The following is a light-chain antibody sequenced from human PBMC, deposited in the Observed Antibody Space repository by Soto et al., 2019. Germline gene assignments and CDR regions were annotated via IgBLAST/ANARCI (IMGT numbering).Light chain of an antibody. J-gene: IGKJ1*01. CDR2: AAS. V-gene: IGKV1-39*01. CDR3: QQTYATPPT. CDR1: QTIRTP. Sequence: DIQMTQSPSSLPASVGDRVILTCRASQTIRTPLNWYQQKPGKAPKLLIYAASTLHSGVPSRFSGSGSGTDFTLSISNLQPEDFATYFCQQTYATPPTFGQGTKVDIK.